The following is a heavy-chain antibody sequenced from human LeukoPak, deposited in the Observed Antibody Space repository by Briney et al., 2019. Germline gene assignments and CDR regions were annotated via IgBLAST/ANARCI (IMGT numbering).Heavy chain of an antibody. CDR2: ISGSSSYT. D-gene: IGHD2-21*02. V-gene: IGHV3-11*05. Sequence: GGSLRLSCAASGFXFSNNYISWIRQTPGKGLEWVSYISGSSSYTNYADSVKGRFTISRDNANNSLYLQMNSLRAEDTAVYFCARGQEVTAIPAAYWGQGTLVTVSS. CDR3: ARGQEVTAIPAAY. J-gene: IGHJ4*02. CDR1: GFXFSNNY.